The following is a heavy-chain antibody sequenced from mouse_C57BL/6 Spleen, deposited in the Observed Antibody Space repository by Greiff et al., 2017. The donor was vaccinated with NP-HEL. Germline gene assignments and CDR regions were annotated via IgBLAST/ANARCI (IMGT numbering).Heavy chain of an antibody. CDR1: GFTFSDYG. J-gene: IGHJ3*01. V-gene: IGHV5-17*01. D-gene: IGHD1-1*01. CDR2: ISSGSSTI. CDR3: ARSHYGTWFAY. Sequence: EVKLMESGGGLVKPGGSLKLSCAASGFTFSDYGMHWVRQAPEKGLEWVAYISSGSSTIYYADTVKGRFTISRDNAKNTLFLQMTSLRSEDTAMYYCARSHYGTWFAYWGQGTLVTVSA.